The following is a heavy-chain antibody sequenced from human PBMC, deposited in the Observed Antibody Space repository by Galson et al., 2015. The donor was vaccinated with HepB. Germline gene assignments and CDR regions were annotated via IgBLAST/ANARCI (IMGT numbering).Heavy chain of an antibody. CDR1: GFTFSSYA. Sequence: SLRLSCAASGFTFSSYAMSWVRQAPGKGLEWVSAISGSGGSTYYADSVKGRFTISRDNSKNTLYLQMNSPRAEDTAVYCCARDRILVAGIGRGYFQHWGQGTLVTVSS. CDR2: ISGSGGST. CDR3: ARDRILVAGIGRGYFQH. J-gene: IGHJ1*01. D-gene: IGHD6-19*01. V-gene: IGHV3-23*01.